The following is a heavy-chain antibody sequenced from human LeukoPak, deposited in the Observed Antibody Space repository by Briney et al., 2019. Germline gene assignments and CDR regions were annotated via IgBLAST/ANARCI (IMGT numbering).Heavy chain of an antibody. CDR2: INPNSGGT. D-gene: IGHD6-19*01. CDR1: GYTFTGYY. J-gene: IGHJ3*02. CDR3: ARSGYSSGPDAFDI. Sequence: GASVKVSCKASGYTFTGYYMHWVRQAPGQGLEWMGWINPNSGGTNYAQKFQGRVTMTRDTSISTAYMELSRLRSDDTAVYYCARSGYSSGPDAFDIWGQGTMVTVSS. V-gene: IGHV1-2*02.